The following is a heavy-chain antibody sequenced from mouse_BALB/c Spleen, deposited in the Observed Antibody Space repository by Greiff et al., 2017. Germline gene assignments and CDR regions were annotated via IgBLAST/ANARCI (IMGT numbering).Heavy chain of an antibody. CDR2: ISYDGSN. CDR3: ARGFYDAGFAY. D-gene: IGHD2-12*01. Sequence: EVKLQESGPGLVKPSQSLSLTCSVTGYSITSGYYWNWIRQFPGNKLEWMGYISYDGSNNYNPSLKNRISITRDTSKNQFFLKLNSVTTEDTATYYCARGFYDAGFAYWGQGTLVTVSA. V-gene: IGHV3-6*02. CDR1: GYSITSGYY. J-gene: IGHJ3*01.